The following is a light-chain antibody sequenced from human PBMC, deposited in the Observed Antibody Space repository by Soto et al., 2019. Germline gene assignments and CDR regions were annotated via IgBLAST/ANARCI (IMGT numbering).Light chain of an antibody. CDR2: DAS. J-gene: IGKJ4*01. CDR1: QSVGTY. V-gene: IGKV3-11*01. CDR3: QQRNSWPLT. Sequence: EIVLTQSPATLSLSPGERATLSCRASQSVGTYLAWYQKKPGQPPRLLIYDASNRATDIPVRFSGSGSGTDFTLTITSLAPEDFAIYYCQQRNSWPLTFGGGTKVEIK.